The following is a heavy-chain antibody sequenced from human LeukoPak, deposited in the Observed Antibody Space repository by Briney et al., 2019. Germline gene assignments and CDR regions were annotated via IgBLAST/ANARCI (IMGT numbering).Heavy chain of an antibody. CDR3: ASMLRAETFIGH. J-gene: IGHJ4*02. CDR2: IFYSGGL. D-gene: IGHD3-10*02. CDR1: GGSIASNSYY. V-gene: IGHV4-39*02. Sequence: SETLSLTCTVSGGSIASNSYYWGWVRQPPGKGLEWIGSIFYSGGLNYTPSLKSRVTISADASKNTFSLKLTSVTAADTSVYFCASMLRAETFIGHWGQGTPVTVSS.